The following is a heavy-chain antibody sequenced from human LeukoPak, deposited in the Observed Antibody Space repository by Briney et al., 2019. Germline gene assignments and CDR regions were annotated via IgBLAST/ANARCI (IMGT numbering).Heavy chain of an antibody. V-gene: IGHV3-33*01. CDR2: IWYDGSNK. Sequence: PGGSLRLSCAASGFTFSVYAMHWVRQAPGKGLEWVALIWYDGSNKYYADSVKGRFTISRDSSKNTLYLQMNSLRAEDTAVYYCAGSYYNVFDYWGQGTLVTVSS. J-gene: IGHJ4*02. CDR3: AGSYYNVFDY. CDR1: GFTFSVYA. D-gene: IGHD3-10*01.